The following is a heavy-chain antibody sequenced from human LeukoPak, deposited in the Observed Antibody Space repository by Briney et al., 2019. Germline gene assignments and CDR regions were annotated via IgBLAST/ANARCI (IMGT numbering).Heavy chain of an antibody. D-gene: IGHD6-13*01. J-gene: IGHJ4*02. V-gene: IGHV3-21*01. CDR1: GFTFSSYS. CDR2: ISSSSSYI. CDR3: ARDDIKGYSSSWYKTNYYFDY. Sequence: GGSLRLSCAASGFTFSSYSMNWVRKAPGKGLEWVSSISSSSSYIYYADSVKGRFTISRDNAKNSLYLQMNGLRAEDTAVYYCARDDIKGYSSSWYKTNYYFDYWGQGTLVTVSS.